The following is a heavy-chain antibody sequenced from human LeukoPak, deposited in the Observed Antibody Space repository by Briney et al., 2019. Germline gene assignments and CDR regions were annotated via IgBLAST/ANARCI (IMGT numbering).Heavy chain of an antibody. Sequence: GGSLRLSCERSGSTFSNDWMGWVRQAPGKGLQWVANIKTDGSEKYYADSVKGRFTISRDNAKNSLYLQMNSLRGEDTALYYCAKARLMAAPFYYYGMDVWGPGTTVTVS. CDR2: IKTDGSEK. D-gene: IGHD5-24*01. V-gene: IGHV3-7*03. CDR3: AKARLMAAPFYYYGMDV. J-gene: IGHJ6*02. CDR1: GSTFSNDW.